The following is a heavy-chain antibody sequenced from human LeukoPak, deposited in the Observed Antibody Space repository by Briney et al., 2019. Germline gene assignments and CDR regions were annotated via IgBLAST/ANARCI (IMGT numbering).Heavy chain of an antibody. CDR2: ISAYNGNT. CDR1: GYTFTSYG. CDR3: ARGSGGSGWTYYYYYYMDV. V-gene: IGHV1-18*01. D-gene: IGHD6-19*01. J-gene: IGHJ6*03. Sequence: GASVKVSCTASGYTFTSYGISWVRQAPGQGLEWRGWISAYNGNTDYAQKLQGRVTMTTDTSTSTAYMELRSLRSDATAVYYCARGSGGSGWTYYYYYYMDVWGKGTTVTVSS.